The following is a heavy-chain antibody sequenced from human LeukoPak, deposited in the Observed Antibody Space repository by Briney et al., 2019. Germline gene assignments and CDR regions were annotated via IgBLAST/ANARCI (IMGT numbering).Heavy chain of an antibody. D-gene: IGHD4-17*01. J-gene: IGHJ5*02. CDR2: MNPNSGNT. CDR3: ARGRTTVTYNWFEP. V-gene: IGHV1-8*01. Sequence: ASVKVSCKASGYTFTSYDINWVRQATGQGLEWMGWMNPNSGNTGYAQKFQGRVTMTRNTSISTAYMELSSLRSEDTAVYYCARGRTTVTYNWFEPWGQGTLVTVSS. CDR1: GYTFTSYD.